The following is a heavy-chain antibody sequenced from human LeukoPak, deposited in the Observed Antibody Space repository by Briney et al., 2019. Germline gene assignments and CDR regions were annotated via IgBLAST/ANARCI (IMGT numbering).Heavy chain of an antibody. Sequence: GGSLRLSCAASGFTFSSYGMYWVRQAPGTGLEWVAVISYDGSNKYYADSVKGRFTISRDNSKNTLYLQMNSLRAEDTAVYYCAKEGHMEWELSSSDYWGQGTLVTVSS. CDR3: AKEGHMEWELSSSDY. D-gene: IGHD1-26*01. V-gene: IGHV3-30*18. CDR1: GFTFSSYG. J-gene: IGHJ4*02. CDR2: ISYDGSNK.